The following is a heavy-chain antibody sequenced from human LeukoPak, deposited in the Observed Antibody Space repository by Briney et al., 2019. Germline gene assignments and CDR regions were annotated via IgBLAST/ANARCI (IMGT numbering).Heavy chain of an antibody. Sequence: GRSLRLSCAASGFTFSSYGMHWVRQAPGKGLEWVAVISYDGSNKYYADSVKGRFTISRDNSKNTLYLQMNSLRAEDTAVYYCAKDLPTHTTGYSSSWYRPYYGMDVWGQGTTVTVSS. CDR1: GFTFSSYG. V-gene: IGHV3-30*18. J-gene: IGHJ6*02. CDR2: ISYDGSNK. D-gene: IGHD6-13*01. CDR3: AKDLPTHTTGYSSSWYRPYYGMDV.